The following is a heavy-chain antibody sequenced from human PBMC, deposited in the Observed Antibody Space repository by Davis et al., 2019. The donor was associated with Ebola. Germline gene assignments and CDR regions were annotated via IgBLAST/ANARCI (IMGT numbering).Heavy chain of an antibody. D-gene: IGHD3-22*01. V-gene: IGHV1-46*01. J-gene: IGHJ3*02. CDR1: GYRFTSYY. Sequence: ASVKVSCKASGYRFTSYYMHWVRQAPGQGLEWMGIINPITGGTSYAQNFQVRANMTRDTSTSTVYMELSSLRSEDTAVYYCAREGGRYYDSSGYVFDIWGQGTRVKVSS. CDR3: AREGGRYYDSSGYVFDI. CDR2: INPITGGT.